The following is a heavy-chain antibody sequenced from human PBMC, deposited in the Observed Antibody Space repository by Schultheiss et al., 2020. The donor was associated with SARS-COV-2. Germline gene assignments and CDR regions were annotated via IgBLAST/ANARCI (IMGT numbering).Heavy chain of an antibody. J-gene: IGHJ4*02. CDR3: AKTPRIAVAGSY. Sequence: RLSCAASGFTFSSYAMSWVRQAPGKGLEWVSAISGSGGSTYYADSVKGRFTISRDNSKNTLYLQMNSLRAEDTAVYYCAKTPRIAVAGSYWGQGTLVTVSS. D-gene: IGHD6-19*01. CDR1: GFTFSSYA. V-gene: IGHV3-23*01. CDR2: ISGSGGST.